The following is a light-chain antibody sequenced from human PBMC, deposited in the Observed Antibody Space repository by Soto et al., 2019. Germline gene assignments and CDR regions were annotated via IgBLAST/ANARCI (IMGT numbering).Light chain of an antibody. CDR2: AAS. CDR3: QQYGSSGT. Sequence: EIVITQSPATLSVSPGERATLSCRASQSVSNKLVWYQQKPGQAPRLLIYAASTRATGIPARFSGSGSGTDFTLTISRLEPEDFAVYYCQQYGSSGTFGQGTKVDIK. V-gene: IGKV3-15*01. J-gene: IGKJ1*01. CDR1: QSVSNK.